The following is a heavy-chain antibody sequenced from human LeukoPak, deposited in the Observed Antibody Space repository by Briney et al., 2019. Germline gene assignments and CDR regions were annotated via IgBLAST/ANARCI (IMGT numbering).Heavy chain of an antibody. CDR1: GGSFSGYY. V-gene: IGHV4-34*01. J-gene: IGHJ4*02. CDR3: ARVKPVAGTLPHLLDY. CDR2: INHRGST. D-gene: IGHD6-19*01. Sequence: SETLSLTCAVYGGSFSGYYWSWIRQPPGKGLEWIGEINHRGSTNYNPSLKRRVTILKDTSKNQFSLRLRSVTVADTAVYYCARVKPVAGTLPHLLDYWGQGTLVTVSS.